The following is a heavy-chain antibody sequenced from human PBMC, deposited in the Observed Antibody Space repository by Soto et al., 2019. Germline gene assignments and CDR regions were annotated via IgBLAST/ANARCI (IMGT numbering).Heavy chain of an antibody. Sequence: PGGSLRLSCAASGFTFSNAWMSWVRQAPGKGLEWVGRIKSKTDGGTTDYAAPVKGRFTISRDDSKNTLYLQMNSLKTEDTAVYYCTTVYDSSGYYYRDAFDIWGQGTMVTVS. CDR3: TTVYDSSGYYYRDAFDI. J-gene: IGHJ3*02. CDR2: IKSKTDGGTT. D-gene: IGHD3-22*01. CDR1: GFTFSNAW. V-gene: IGHV3-15*01.